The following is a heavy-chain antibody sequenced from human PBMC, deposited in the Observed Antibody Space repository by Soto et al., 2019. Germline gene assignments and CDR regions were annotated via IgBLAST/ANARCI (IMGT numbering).Heavy chain of an antibody. D-gene: IGHD3-22*01. Sequence: SEPLSLPWTVSGRSIRSYYWSWIRQPPGEGLEWIGYIYYSGSTNYNPSLKSPAPISVATSKNQFSLKLSSVTAADTAVYYCARVRLTYYYDSSGYLFDYWGQGTLVTVSS. J-gene: IGHJ4*02. CDR2: IYYSGST. CDR3: ARVRLTYYYDSSGYLFDY. CDR1: GRSIRSYY. V-gene: IGHV4-59*01.